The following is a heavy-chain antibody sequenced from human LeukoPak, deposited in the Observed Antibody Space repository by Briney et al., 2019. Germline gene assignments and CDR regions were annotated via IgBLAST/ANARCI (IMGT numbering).Heavy chain of an antibody. V-gene: IGHV1-2*02. CDR3: ARDESVVPAAESEGFDY. D-gene: IGHD2-2*01. Sequence: ASVKVSCKASGYTFTSYDINWVRQAPGQGLEWMGWINPNSGGTNYAQKFQGRVTMTGDTSISTAYMELSRLRSDDTAVYYSARDESVVPAAESEGFDYWGQGTLVTVSS. J-gene: IGHJ4*02. CDR1: GYTFTSYD. CDR2: INPNSGGT.